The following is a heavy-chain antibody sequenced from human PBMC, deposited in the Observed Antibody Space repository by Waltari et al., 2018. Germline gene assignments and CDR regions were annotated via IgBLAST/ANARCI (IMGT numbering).Heavy chain of an antibody. V-gene: IGHV1-69-2*01. CDR3: ATSRVATIDY. J-gene: IGHJ4*02. Sequence: EVQLVQPGAEVKKPAATVKISCKASGYTFTDYMPCVQQAAGKGLEWMVLGEPEDGETIDAGKFQGRVTITADTSTDTAYMELSGLRAEDTAVYYCATSRVATIDYWGQGTLVTVSS. CDR1: GYTFTDY. D-gene: IGHD5-12*01. CDR2: GEPEDGET.